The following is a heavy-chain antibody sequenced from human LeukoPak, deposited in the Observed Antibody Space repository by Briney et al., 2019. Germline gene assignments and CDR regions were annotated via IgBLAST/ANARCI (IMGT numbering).Heavy chain of an antibody. CDR2: ISYDGSNK. J-gene: IGHJ4*02. Sequence: GGSLRLSCAASGFTFSSYAMHWVRQAPGKGLEWVAVISYDGSNKYYADSVKGRFTISRDNSKNTLYLQMNSLRAEDTAVYYCARAGLSGSYAYWGLGTLVTVSS. CDR3: ARAGLSGSYAY. D-gene: IGHD1-26*01. CDR1: GFTFSSYA. V-gene: IGHV3-30-3*01.